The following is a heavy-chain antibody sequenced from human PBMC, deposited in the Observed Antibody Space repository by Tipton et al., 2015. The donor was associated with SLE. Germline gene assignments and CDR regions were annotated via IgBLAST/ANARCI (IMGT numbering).Heavy chain of an antibody. J-gene: IGHJ4*02. CDR2: ISSSSSTI. Sequence: SLRLSCAASGFTFSSYEMNWVRQAPGKGLEWVSYISSSSSTIYYADSVKGRFTISRGNSKNTLYLQMNSLRAEDTAVYYCAREQWLAFDYWGQGTLVTVSS. V-gene: IGHV3-48*03. CDR1: GFTFSSYE. D-gene: IGHD6-19*01. CDR3: AREQWLAFDY.